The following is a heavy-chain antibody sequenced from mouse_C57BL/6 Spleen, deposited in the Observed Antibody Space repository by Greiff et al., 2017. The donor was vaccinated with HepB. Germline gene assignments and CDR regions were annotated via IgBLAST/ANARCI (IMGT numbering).Heavy chain of an antibody. CDR2: ISNGGGST. Sequence: EVNLVESGGGLVQPGGSLKLSCAASGFTFSDYYMYWVRQTPEKRLEWVAYISNGGGSTYYPDTVKGRFTISRDNAKNTLYLQMSRLKSEDTAMYYCERQLRLQAMDHWGQGTSVTVSS. V-gene: IGHV5-12*01. CDR1: GFTFSDYY. D-gene: IGHD3-2*02. CDR3: ERQLRLQAMDH. J-gene: IGHJ4*01.